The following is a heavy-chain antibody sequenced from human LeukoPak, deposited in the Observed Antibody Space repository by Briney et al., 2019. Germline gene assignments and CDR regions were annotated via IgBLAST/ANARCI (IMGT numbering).Heavy chain of an antibody. Sequence: SVKVSCKASGGTFSSYAISWVRQAPGQGLEWMGGIIPIFGTANYAQKFQGRVTITADESTGTAYMELSSLRSEDTAVYYCARGDLDTAMVTENYYYYYGMDVWGKGTTVTVSS. CDR1: GGTFSSYA. J-gene: IGHJ6*04. CDR2: IIPIFGTA. CDR3: ARGDLDTAMVTENYYYYYGMDV. V-gene: IGHV1-69*01. D-gene: IGHD5-18*01.